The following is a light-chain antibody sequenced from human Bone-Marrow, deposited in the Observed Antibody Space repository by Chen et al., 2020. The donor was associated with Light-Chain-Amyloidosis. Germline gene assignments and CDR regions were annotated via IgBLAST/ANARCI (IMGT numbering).Light chain of an antibody. V-gene: IGLV2-23*01. Sequence: QSALTQPASVSGSPGQSITISCTGSSSDVGTYNLVSWYQHHPGKAPKLIIYEAKKRPSGVSNRFSGSRSGYTASLTISGLQAEDEADYYGCSYAGRGKMFGGGTKLTVL. J-gene: IGLJ3*02. CDR2: EAK. CDR3: CSYAGRGKM. CDR1: SSDVGTYNL.